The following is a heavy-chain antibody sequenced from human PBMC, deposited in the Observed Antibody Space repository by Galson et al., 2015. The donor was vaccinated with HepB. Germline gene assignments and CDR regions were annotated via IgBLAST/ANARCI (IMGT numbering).Heavy chain of an antibody. Sequence: SLRLSCAASGFTFSSYWMHWVRQAPGKGLVWVSRINSDGSSTSYADSVKGRFTISRDNAKNTLYLQMNSLRAEDTAVYYCARPLGDYDNWFDPWGQGTLVTVSS. CDR2: INSDGSST. J-gene: IGHJ5*02. CDR3: ARPLGDYDNWFDP. CDR1: GFTFSSYW. D-gene: IGHD4-17*01. V-gene: IGHV3-74*01.